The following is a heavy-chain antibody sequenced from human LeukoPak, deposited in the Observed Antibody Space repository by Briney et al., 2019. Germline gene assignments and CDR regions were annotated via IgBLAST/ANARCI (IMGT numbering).Heavy chain of an antibody. Sequence: PGGSLRLSCAASGFTFSIHSMNWVRQAPRKGLEWVSSITSSSSYIYYADSVKGRFTISRDDVKNSLYLQMDSLRAEDTAVYYCARDLAYGDGRYWGQGTLVTVSS. V-gene: IGHV3-21*01. D-gene: IGHD4-17*01. CDR2: ITSSSSYI. CDR3: ARDLAYGDGRY. J-gene: IGHJ4*02. CDR1: GFTFSIHS.